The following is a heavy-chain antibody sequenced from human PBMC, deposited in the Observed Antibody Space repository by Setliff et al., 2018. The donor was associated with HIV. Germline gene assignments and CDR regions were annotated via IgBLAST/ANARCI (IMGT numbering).Heavy chain of an antibody. J-gene: IGHJ4*02. D-gene: IGHD3-10*01. V-gene: IGHV4-39*01. CDR2: IHYGGFF. CDR1: HGSITSTSYY. CDR3: ARPALGIGGGSRFDN. Sequence: SETLSLTCIVSHGSITSTSYYWGWIRQPPGKGLEWIGNIHYGGFFWYSPSLKSRVTISVDTSKNQFSLKLSSVTAADTAVYYCARPALGIGGGSRFDNWGQGTRVTVSS.